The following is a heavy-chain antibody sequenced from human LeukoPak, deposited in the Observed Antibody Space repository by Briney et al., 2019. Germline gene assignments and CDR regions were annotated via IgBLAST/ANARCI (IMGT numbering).Heavy chain of an antibody. CDR3: ADHSSSWTFDY. CDR1: GGTFSSYT. J-gene: IGHJ4*02. Sequence: SVKVSCKASGGTFSSYTISWVRQAPGQGLEWMGRIIPILGIANYAQKFQGRVTITADKSTSTAYMELSSLRSKDTAVYYCADHSSSWTFDYWGQGTLVTVSS. CDR2: IIPILGIA. D-gene: IGHD6-13*01. V-gene: IGHV1-69*02.